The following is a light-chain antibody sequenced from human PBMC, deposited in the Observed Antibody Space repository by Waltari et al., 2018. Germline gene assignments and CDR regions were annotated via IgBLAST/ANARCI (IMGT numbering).Light chain of an antibody. Sequence: QSALTQPASVSGSPGQSITIPCTGTSSDVGGYNYVSWYQQHPGKAPKLMIYDVSNRPSGLSNRFSGSKSGNTASLTISGLQAEDEADYYCSSYTSSNTWVFGGGTKLTVL. J-gene: IGLJ3*02. V-gene: IGLV2-14*03. CDR2: DVS. CDR3: SSYTSSNTWV. CDR1: SSDVGGYNY.